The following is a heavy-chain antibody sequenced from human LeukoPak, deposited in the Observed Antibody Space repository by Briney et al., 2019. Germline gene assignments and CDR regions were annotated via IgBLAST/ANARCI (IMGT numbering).Heavy chain of an antibody. J-gene: IGHJ4*02. D-gene: IGHD3-10*01. CDR2: VFFSGGT. Sequence: PSGTLSLTCTVSGGSLSTYYWSWIRQPPGKGLEWIGYVFFSGGTNYNPSLKSRLTMSADTSRNQFSMNLSSIIAANTAVYYCAGELRSGVYFEYWGQGKLVIVSP. CDR1: GGSLSTYY. CDR3: AGELRSGVYFEY. V-gene: IGHV4-59*01.